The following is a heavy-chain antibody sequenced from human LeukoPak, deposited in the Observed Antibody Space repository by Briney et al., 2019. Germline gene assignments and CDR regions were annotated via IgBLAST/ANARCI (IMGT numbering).Heavy chain of an antibody. J-gene: IGHJ6*03. Sequence: PGGSLRLSCAVSGLSVSDNYMSWVRQAPGKGLECVSFIYSESQILYTDSVKGRFTASRDRSNNTVYLQMVSLRGEDTAVYYCARDEVGEAQLARIDYYYYYMDVWGKGTTVTVSS. D-gene: IGHD3-16*01. CDR1: GLSVSDNY. CDR3: ARDEVGEAQLARIDYYYYYMDV. CDR2: IYSESQI. V-gene: IGHV3-66*01.